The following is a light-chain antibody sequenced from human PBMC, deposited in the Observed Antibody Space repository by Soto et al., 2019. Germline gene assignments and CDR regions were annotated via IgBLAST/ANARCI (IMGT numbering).Light chain of an antibody. CDR1: QTVINNF. Sequence: EIVLTQSPGTLSLSPGERATLSCRASQTVINNFLAWYQQKPGQAPRLLIYGASNRANGIPDRFSGSGSGTDFTLTISRLEAGDFAVYYCQQYTNSPSWMVGQGTKVEI. CDR3: QQYTNSPSWM. V-gene: IGKV3-20*01. J-gene: IGKJ1*01. CDR2: GAS.